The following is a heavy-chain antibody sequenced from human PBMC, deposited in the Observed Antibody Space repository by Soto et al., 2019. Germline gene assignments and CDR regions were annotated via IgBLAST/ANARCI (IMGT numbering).Heavy chain of an antibody. D-gene: IGHD6-13*01. V-gene: IGHV4-39*01. CDR1: GGSISSSSYY. Sequence: SETLSLTCTVSGGSISSSSYYWGWIRQPPGKGLEWIGSIYYSGSTYYNPSLKSRVTISVDTSKNQFSLKLSSVTAADTAVYYCAREGEAAAGPEKNWFDPWGQGTLVTVSS. CDR2: IYYSGST. J-gene: IGHJ5*02. CDR3: AREGEAAAGPEKNWFDP.